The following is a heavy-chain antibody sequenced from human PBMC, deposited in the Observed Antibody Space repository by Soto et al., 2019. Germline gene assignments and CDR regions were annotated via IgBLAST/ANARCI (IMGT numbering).Heavy chain of an antibody. J-gene: IGHJ2*01. CDR3: ARGTKWAGGWNFDL. CDR1: GYTLDTHA. Sequence: QVQVVQSEVEVKRTGASVRISCKASGYTLDTHAMTWVRQAPGHGLEWMGWIGAIVYGDGTNYARKFQGTLNMARDTSPNTVDIDMRSLRSDDTAVYYCARGTKWAGGWNFDLWGRGTLVVVSS. D-gene: IGHD1-26*01. CDR2: IGAIVYGDGT. V-gene: IGHV1-18*01.